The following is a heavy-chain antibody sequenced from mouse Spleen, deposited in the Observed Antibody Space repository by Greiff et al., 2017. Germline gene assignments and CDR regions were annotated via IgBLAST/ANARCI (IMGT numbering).Heavy chain of an antibody. D-gene: IGHD1-1*01. CDR3: ARQNGSSSSFAY. Sequence: VQVVESGPGLVQPSQSLSITCTVSGFSLTSYGVHWVRQPPGKGLEWLVVIWSDGSTNYNSALKSRLSISKDNSKSQVFLKMNSLQTDDTAIYYCARQNGSSSSFAYWGQGTLVTVSA. V-gene: IGHV2-6*02. CDR2: IWSDGST. J-gene: IGHJ3*01. CDR1: GFSLTSYG.